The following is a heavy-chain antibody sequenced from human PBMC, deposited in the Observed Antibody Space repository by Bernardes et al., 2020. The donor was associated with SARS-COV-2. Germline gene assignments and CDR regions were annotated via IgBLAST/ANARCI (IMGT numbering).Heavy chain of an antibody. V-gene: IGHV3-48*03. D-gene: IGHD5-18*01. Sequence: GGSLRLSCAASGFTFSSSVMNWVRQAPGKGLEWVSYISTGGSTKYYADSVKGRFTISRDNAKNSLYLQMNSLGAEDTAVYYCARQYTYRFDSWGQGTLVTVTS. CDR3: ARQYTYRFDS. CDR1: GFTFSSSV. J-gene: IGHJ4*02. CDR2: ISTGGSTK.